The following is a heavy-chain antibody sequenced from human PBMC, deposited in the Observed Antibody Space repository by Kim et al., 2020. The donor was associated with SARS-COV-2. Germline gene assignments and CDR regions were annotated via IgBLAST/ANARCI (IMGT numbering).Heavy chain of an antibody. J-gene: IGHJ4*02. CDR2: ISWNSVII. CDR1: RFTFDDYP. Sequence: GGSLRLSCAASRFTFDDYPMYWVRQTPGKGLEWVSRISWNSVIIAYADSVKGRFTVSRDNAKNSLYLQMTSLRTDDTAFYYCAKGDYNKYDALDYWVQGTLVTVSS. V-gene: IGHV3-9*01. CDR3: AKGDYNKYDALDY. D-gene: IGHD4-4*01.